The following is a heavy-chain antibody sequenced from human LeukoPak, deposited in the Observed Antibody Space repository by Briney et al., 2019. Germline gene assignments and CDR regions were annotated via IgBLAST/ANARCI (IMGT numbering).Heavy chain of an antibody. Sequence: GGSLRLACAASGFTFSSYGMHWVRQAPDKGLEWVAVIWYDGSNKYYADSVKGRFTISRDNSKNTLYLQMNSLRAEDTAVYYCARVFVVPQKNDCGGDCSTDDAFDIWGQGTMVTVSS. CDR3: ARVFVVPQKNDCGGDCSTDDAFDI. D-gene: IGHD2-21*02. CDR2: IWYDGSNK. V-gene: IGHV3-33*01. CDR1: GFTFSSYG. J-gene: IGHJ3*02.